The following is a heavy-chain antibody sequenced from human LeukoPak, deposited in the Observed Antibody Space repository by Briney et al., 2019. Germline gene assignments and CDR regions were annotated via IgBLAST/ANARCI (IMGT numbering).Heavy chain of an antibody. CDR1: GASISGYY. Sequence: SETMSLTCTVSGASISGYYWNWIRQPPGKGLEWIGYMYYSGSTNYNPSLKSRVTMSGDTSKNELSLKLSSVTAADTAVYYCARMNGDYGFRNYFYYGLDVWGQGTTVTVSS. V-gene: IGHV4-59*08. J-gene: IGHJ6*02. CDR3: ARMNGDYGFRNYFYYGLDV. CDR2: MYYSGST. D-gene: IGHD4-17*01.